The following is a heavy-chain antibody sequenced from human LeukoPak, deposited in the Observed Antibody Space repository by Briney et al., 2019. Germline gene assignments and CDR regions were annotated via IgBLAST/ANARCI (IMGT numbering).Heavy chain of an antibody. CDR2: MSGSDSRR. D-gene: IGHD2-2*01. CDR3: AKAAGGRDIVVVPAARRGSY. CDR1: GFPFSSYA. Sequence: GESLRLSCAVSGFPFSSYAMSWVRQARAKGLECVSAMSGSDSRRYYADYVKGRFTISGDNSKNTLYLQMNSLRAEDTAVYYCAKAAGGRDIVVVPAARRGSYWGQGTLVTVSS. J-gene: IGHJ4*02. V-gene: IGHV3-23*01.